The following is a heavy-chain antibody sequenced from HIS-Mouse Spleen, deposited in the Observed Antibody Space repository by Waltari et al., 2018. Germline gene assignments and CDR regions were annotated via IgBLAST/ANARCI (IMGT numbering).Heavy chain of an antibody. CDR1: GFTFSSYA. Sequence: EVQLLESGGGLVQPGGSLRLSCAASGFTFSSYAMSWVRQAPGKGLEWVSAVSGRGGRTYYADSVKGRFTISRDNSKNTLYLQMNSLRAEDTAVYYCAKVWPELKTVDTPMAFDYWGQGTLVTVSS. V-gene: IGHV3-23*01. CDR3: AKVWPELKTVDTPMAFDY. CDR2: VSGRGGRT. D-gene: IGHD5-18*01. J-gene: IGHJ4*02.